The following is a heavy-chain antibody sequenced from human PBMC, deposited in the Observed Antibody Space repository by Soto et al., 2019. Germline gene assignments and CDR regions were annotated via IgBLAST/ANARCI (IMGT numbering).Heavy chain of an antibody. CDR2: IIPIFGTA. J-gene: IGHJ3*02. V-gene: IGHV1-69*13. Sequence: GASVKVSCKASGGTFSSYAISWVRQAPGQGLEWMGGIIPIFGTANYAQKFQGRVTITADESTSTAYMELSSLRSEDTAVYYCSGSWYDGAFDIWGQGTMVTVSS. D-gene: IGHD6-13*01. CDR1: GGTFSSYA. CDR3: SGSWYDGAFDI.